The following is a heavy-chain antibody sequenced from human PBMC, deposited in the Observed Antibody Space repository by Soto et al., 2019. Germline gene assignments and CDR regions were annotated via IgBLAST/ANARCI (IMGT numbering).Heavy chain of an antibody. V-gene: IGHV1-18*01. CDR3: ARGHYDSWGYYYGMDV. CDR1: VYTFTSYG. CDR2: ISAYNGNT. D-gene: IGHD3-22*01. Sequence: GASVKVSCTDSVYTFTSYGSSWVRQAPGQGLEWMGWISAYNGNTNYAQKLQGRVTMTTDTSTSTAYMELRSLRSDDTAVYYCARGHYDSWGYYYGMDVWGQGTTVTVSS. J-gene: IGHJ6*02.